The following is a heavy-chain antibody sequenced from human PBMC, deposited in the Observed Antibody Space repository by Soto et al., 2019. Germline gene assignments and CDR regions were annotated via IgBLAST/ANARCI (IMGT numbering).Heavy chain of an antibody. J-gene: IGHJ6*02. V-gene: IGHV4-39*01. CDR2: IYYSGST. CDR1: GGSISSSSYY. D-gene: IGHD3-10*01. Sequence: SETLSLTCTVSGGSISSSSYYWGWIRQPPGKGLEWIGSIYYSGSTYYNPSLKSRVTISVDTSKNQFSLKLSSVTAADTAVYYCARVITMVQGVIITLMDVWGQGTTVTVSS. CDR3: ARVITMVQGVIITLMDV.